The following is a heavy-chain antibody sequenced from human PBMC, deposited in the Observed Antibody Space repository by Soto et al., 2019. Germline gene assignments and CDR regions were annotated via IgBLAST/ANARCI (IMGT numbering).Heavy chain of an antibody. J-gene: IGHJ3*02. V-gene: IGHV4-34*01. CDR1: GGSFSGYY. CDR2: INHSGST. Sequence: SETLSVTCAVYGGSFSGYYWSWIRQPPGKGLEWIGEINHSGSTNYNPSLKSRVTISVDTSKNQFSLKLSSVTAADTAVYYCARDLYDYIWGSYPTDAFDIWGQGTMVAVSS. CDR3: ARDLYDYIWGSYPTDAFDI. D-gene: IGHD3-16*02.